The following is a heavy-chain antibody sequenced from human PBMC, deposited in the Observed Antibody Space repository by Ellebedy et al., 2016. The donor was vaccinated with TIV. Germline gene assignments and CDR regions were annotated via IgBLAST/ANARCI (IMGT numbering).Heavy chain of an antibody. CDR1: GFTFSSYA. Sequence: GESLKISXAASGFTFSSYAMHCVRQAPGKGLEGVAAISYDGSNQYYADSVKGRFTISRDNSKNTLYLQMNSLRAEDTAVYYCARGADYGSGSGDALDIWGQGTMATVSS. J-gene: IGHJ3*02. CDR3: ARGADYGSGSGDALDI. V-gene: IGHV3-30-3*01. CDR2: ISYDGSNQ. D-gene: IGHD3-10*01.